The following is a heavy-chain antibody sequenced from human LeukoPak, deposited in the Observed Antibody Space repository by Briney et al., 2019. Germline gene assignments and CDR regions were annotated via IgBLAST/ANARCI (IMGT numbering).Heavy chain of an antibody. CDR1: GFTFSSYA. J-gene: IGHJ4*02. D-gene: IGHD3-10*01. Sequence: PGGSLRLSCAASGFTFSSYAMHWVRQAPGKGLEWVAVISYDGSNKYYADSVKGRFTISRDNSKNTLYLQMNSLRAEDTAVYYCARDRDYYCAHYYFDYWGQGTLVTVSS. CDR2: ISYDGSNK. V-gene: IGHV3-30-3*01. CDR3: ARDRDYYCAHYYFDY.